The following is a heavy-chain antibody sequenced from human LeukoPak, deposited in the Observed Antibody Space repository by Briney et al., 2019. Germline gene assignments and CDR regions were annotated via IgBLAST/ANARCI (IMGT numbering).Heavy chain of an antibody. V-gene: IGHV1-8*03. D-gene: IGHD2-2*01. CDR3: AIGSSSTSCYEN. J-gene: IGHJ4*02. Sequence: ASVKVSCKASGYTFTSYDINWVRQATGQGLEWMGWMNPNSGNTGYAQKFQGRVTITRNTSISTAYMELSSLRSGDTAVYYCAIGSSSTSCYENRGQGTLVTVSS. CDR1: GYTFTSYD. CDR2: MNPNSGNT.